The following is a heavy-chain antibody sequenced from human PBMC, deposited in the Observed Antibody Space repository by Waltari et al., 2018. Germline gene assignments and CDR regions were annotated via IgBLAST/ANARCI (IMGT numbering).Heavy chain of an antibody. V-gene: IGHV1-24*01. CDR3: ATDLDWSGGSCYSGFDY. J-gene: IGHJ4*02. CDR1: GYTLTELS. Sequence: QVQLVQSGAEVKKPGASVKVSCKVSGYTLTELSMHWVRQAPGKGLEWMGGFDPEDGETIYAQKVQGRVTMTEDTSTDTAYMELSSLRSEDTAVYYCATDLDWSGGSCYSGFDYWGQGTLVTVSS. CDR2: FDPEDGET. D-gene: IGHD2-15*01.